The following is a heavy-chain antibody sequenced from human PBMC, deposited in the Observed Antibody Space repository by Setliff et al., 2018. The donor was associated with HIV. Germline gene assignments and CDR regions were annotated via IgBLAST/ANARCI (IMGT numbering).Heavy chain of an antibody. CDR2: IYYSGST. V-gene: IGHV4-39*01. D-gene: IGHD1-26*01. CDR3: ARQGGATPEP. J-gene: IGHJ4*02. Sequence: SETLSLTCTVSGGSISSSSYYWGWIRQPPGKGLEWIGSIYYSGSTYYNPSLKGRVTISVDTSKNQFSLKLSSVTAADTAVYYCARQGGATPEPWGQGTLVTVSS. CDR1: GGSISSSSYY.